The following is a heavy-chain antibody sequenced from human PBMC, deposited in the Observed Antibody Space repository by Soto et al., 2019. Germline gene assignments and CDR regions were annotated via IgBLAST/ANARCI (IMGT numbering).Heavy chain of an antibody. CDR2: IKSKTDGGTT. D-gene: IGHD6-13*01. J-gene: IGHJ6*02. V-gene: IGHV3-15*07. Sequence: GGSLRLSCAASGFTFSNAWMNWVRQAPGKGLEWVGRIKSKTDGGTTDYAAPVKGRFTISRDDSKNTLYLQMNSLKTEDTAVYYCTTDHPQQLDPYYYYGMDVWGQGTTVTVSS. CDR1: GFTFSNAW. CDR3: TTDHPQQLDPYYYYGMDV.